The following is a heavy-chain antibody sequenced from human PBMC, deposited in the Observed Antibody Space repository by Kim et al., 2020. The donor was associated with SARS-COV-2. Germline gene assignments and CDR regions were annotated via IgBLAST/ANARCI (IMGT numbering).Heavy chain of an antibody. Sequence: GGSLRLSCAASGFTFSSYGMHWVRQAPGKGLEWVAVIWYDGSNKYYADSVKGRFTISRDNSKNTLYLQMNSLRAEDTAVYYCAKDLGDDSSGYYYRHSNYYYYGMDVWGQGTTVTVSS. D-gene: IGHD3-22*01. V-gene: IGHV3-33*06. J-gene: IGHJ6*02. CDR3: AKDLGDDSSGYYYRHSNYYYYGMDV. CDR2: IWYDGSNK. CDR1: GFTFSSYG.